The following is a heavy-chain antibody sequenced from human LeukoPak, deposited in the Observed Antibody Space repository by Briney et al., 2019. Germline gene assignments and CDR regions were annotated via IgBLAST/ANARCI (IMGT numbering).Heavy chain of an antibody. D-gene: IGHD6-19*01. V-gene: IGHV4-34*01. CDR3: ARTPYEIAVAGLYYFDY. Sequence: SETLSLTCAVYGGSFSGYYWSWIRPPPGKGLEWIGEINHSGSTNYNPSLKSRVTISVDTSKNQFSLKLSSVTAADTAVYYCARTPYEIAVAGLYYFDYWGQGTLVTVSS. CDR2: INHSGST. J-gene: IGHJ4*02. CDR1: GGSFSGYY.